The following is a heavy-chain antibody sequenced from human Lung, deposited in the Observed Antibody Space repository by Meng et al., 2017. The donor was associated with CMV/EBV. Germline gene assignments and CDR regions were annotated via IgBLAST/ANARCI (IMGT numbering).Heavy chain of an antibody. D-gene: IGHD6-19*01. CDR3: AKSSDNGWSS. V-gene: IGHV1-2*06. J-gene: IGHJ4*01. CDR2: VNPVSDDT. Sequence: VQLVQSGAGVKRPGASVKISCQASGYTFSGFYMNWARQAPGHGLEWLGRVNPVSDDTHYAQKFVGRLTVTRGATINTAFMELTSLRPDDTAVYYCAKSSDNGWSSWGPGTLVTVSS. CDR1: GYTFSGFY.